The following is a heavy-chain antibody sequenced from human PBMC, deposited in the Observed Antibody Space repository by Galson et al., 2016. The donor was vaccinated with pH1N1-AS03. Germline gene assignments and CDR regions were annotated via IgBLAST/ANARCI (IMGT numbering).Heavy chain of an antibody. D-gene: IGHD2-15*01. Sequence: LSLTCTVSGGSINSYYWSWFRQPPGKGLEWIGQIYYSGDTLYNPSLRGRVTISLDTSMTQFSLRLSSVTAADTAVYYCGRHLRSSYSMDVWGQGTTVTVSS. J-gene: IGHJ6*02. CDR1: GGSINSYY. V-gene: IGHV4-59*08. CDR2: IYYSGDT. CDR3: GRHLRSSYSMDV.